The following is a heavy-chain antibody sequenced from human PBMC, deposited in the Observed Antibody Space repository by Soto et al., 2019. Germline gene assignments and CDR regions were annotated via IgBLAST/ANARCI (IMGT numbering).Heavy chain of an antibody. CDR3: AKDRNYPRDQFHY. D-gene: IGHD1-7*01. CDR2: ISANGKGI. J-gene: IGHJ4*02. CDR1: GFTFSTYA. V-gene: IGHV3-23*01. Sequence: PGGSLRLSCAASGFTFSTYALGWVRQAPGKGLEWVSVISANGKGIYYADSVRGRFTISRDNSKNTIFLHMDSLRAEDMAVYYCAKDRNYPRDQFHYWGQGTLVTVSS.